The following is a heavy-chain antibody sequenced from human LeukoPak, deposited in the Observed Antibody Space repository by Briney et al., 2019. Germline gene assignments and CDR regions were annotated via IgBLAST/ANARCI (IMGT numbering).Heavy chain of an antibody. V-gene: IGHV4-59*01. CDR3: ARASLSNWFDP. Sequence: SETLSLTCTVSGGSISSYYWSWIRQPPGKGLEWIGYIYYSGGTNYNPSLKSRVTISVDTSKNQFSLKLSSVTAADTAVYYCARASLSNWFDPWCQGTLVTVSS. J-gene: IGHJ5*02. CDR2: IYYSGGT. CDR1: GGSISSYY.